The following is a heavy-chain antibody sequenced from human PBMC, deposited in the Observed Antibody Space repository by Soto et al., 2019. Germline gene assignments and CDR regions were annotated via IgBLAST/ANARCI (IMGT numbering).Heavy chain of an antibody. CDR3: ARPDRIFYYMDV. Sequence: EVQLVESGGGLVQPGGSLRLSCETSGFTFSAYSMNWVRQAPGRGLEFVSSITSNNIYYADSVRGRFTISRDNAKNSLYLQMTSLREDDTAVYYCARPDRIFYYMDVWGKGTTVTVSS. V-gene: IGHV3-21*01. CDR2: ITSNNI. J-gene: IGHJ6*03. CDR1: GFTFSAYS.